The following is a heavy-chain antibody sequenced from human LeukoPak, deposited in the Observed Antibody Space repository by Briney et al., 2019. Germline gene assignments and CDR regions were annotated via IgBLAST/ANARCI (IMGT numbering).Heavy chain of an antibody. J-gene: IGHJ4*02. D-gene: IGHD3-3*01. CDR3: AKVSPINPSGYLDY. CDR2: IRYDGSIK. CDR1: GFTFSSYG. V-gene: IGHV3-30*02. Sequence: GGSLRLSCAASGFTFSSYGMHWVRQAPGKGLEWVAFIRYDGSIKDYADSVKGRFTISRDNSKNTLYLQMNSLRAEDTAVYYCAKVSPINPSGYLDYWGQGTLVTVSS.